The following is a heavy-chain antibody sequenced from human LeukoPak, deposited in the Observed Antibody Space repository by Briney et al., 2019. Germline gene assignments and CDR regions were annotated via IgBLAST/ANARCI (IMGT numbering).Heavy chain of an antibody. J-gene: IGHJ4*02. D-gene: IGHD6-13*01. V-gene: IGHV1-69*05. Sequence: SVKVSCXASGGTFSSYAISWVRQAPGQGLEWMGRIIPIFGTANYAQKLQGRVTITTDESTSTAYMELSSLRSEDTAVYYCARDLEVPEYSSSWLPFDYWGQGTLVTVSS. CDR2: IIPIFGTA. CDR3: ARDLEVPEYSSSWLPFDY. CDR1: GGTFSSYA.